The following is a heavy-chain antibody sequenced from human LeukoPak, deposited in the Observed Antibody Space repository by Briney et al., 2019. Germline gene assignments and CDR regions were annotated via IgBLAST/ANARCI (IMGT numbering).Heavy chain of an antibody. CDR3: AKPAYCSGASCYSIGYFDY. CDR1: GFTFSSYA. D-gene: IGHD2-15*01. CDR2: ISGSGGST. V-gene: IGHV3-23*01. Sequence: PGGSLRLSCAASGFTFSSYAMSWVRQAPGKGLEWVSGISGSGGSTYYADSVKGRFTISRDNSKNTLYLQMNSLRAEDTAVYYCAKPAYCSGASCYSIGYFDYWGQGTLVTVSS. J-gene: IGHJ4*02.